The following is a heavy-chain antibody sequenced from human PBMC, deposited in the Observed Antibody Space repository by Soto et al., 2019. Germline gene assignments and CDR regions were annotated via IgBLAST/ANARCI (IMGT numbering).Heavy chain of an antibody. Sequence: GGSLRLSCAASGFTFSSYGMHWVRQAPGKGLEWVAVISYDGSNKYYADSVKGRFTISRDNSKNTLYLQMNSLRAEDTAVYYCAKDYCSSTSCYWTEDTSGMDVWGQGTTVTVSS. CDR3: AKDYCSSTSCYWTEDTSGMDV. V-gene: IGHV3-30*18. CDR2: ISYDGSNK. D-gene: IGHD2-2*01. J-gene: IGHJ6*02. CDR1: GFTFSSYG.